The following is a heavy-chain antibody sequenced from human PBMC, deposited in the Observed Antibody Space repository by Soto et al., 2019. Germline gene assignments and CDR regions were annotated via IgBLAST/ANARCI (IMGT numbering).Heavy chain of an antibody. J-gene: IGHJ4*02. D-gene: IGHD3-10*01. CDR3: ARHLAGSGSYYDYFDY. V-gene: IGHV5-10-1*03. Sequence: EVQLVQSGAEVKKPGESLRISCKGSGYSFTSYWISWVRQMPGKGLEWMGRIDPSDSYTNYSPSFQGHVTISADKSISTAYLQWSSLKASDTFMYYCARHLAGSGSYYDYFDYWGQGTLVTVSS. CDR2: IDPSDSYT. CDR1: GYSFTSYW.